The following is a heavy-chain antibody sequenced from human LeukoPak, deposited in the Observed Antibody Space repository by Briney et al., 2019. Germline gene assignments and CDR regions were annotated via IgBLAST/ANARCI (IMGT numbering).Heavy chain of an antibody. Sequence: PGGSLRLSCAASGFTFSSYAMSWVRQAPGKGLEWVSAISGSGGSTYYADSVKGRFTISRDNSKNTLYLQMSSLRAEDTAVYYCAKDSSSNYYYYYMDVWGKGTTVTVSS. V-gene: IGHV3-23*01. D-gene: IGHD6-13*01. J-gene: IGHJ6*03. CDR3: AKDSSSNYYYYYMDV. CDR1: GFTFSSYA. CDR2: ISGSGGST.